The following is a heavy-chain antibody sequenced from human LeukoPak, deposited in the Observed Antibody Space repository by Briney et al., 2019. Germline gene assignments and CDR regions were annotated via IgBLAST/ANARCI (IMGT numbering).Heavy chain of an antibody. D-gene: IGHD3-10*01. CDR2: INHSGST. V-gene: IGHV4-34*01. Sequence: SETLSLPCAVYGGSFSGYYWSWLRQPPGKALEWIGEINHSGSTNYNPSLKSRVTISVDTSNNQFSLKLSSVTAADTAVYYCARGTLLLLWFGELQMYYFDYWGQGTLVSVSS. CDR3: ARGTLLLLWFGELQMYYFDY. J-gene: IGHJ4*02. CDR1: GGSFSGYY.